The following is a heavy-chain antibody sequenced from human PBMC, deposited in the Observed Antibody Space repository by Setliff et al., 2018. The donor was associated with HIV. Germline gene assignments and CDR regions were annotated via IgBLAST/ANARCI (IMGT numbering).Heavy chain of an antibody. V-gene: IGHV3-23*01. CDR2: ISGSGYP. CDR1: GFTFSTYA. J-gene: IGHJ4*02. Sequence: GSLRLSCVASGFTFSTYAINWVRLAPGKGLEWVSSISGSGYPYYADSVKGRFTISRDNSKNTLFLQMDSLRAEDTAFYFCARALEKYCVTGRCAFDLWGQGTQVTVSS. CDR3: ARALEKYCVTGRCAFDL. D-gene: IGHD2-21*01.